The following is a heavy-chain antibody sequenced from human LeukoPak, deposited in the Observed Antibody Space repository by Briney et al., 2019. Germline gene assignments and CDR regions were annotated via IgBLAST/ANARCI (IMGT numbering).Heavy chain of an antibody. Sequence: ASVKVSCKVSGYTLTELSMHWVRQAPGNGLEWMGGFDPEDGETIYAQKFQGRVTMTEDTSTDTAYMELSSLRSGDTAVYYCATAYYYDSSGYYSYYFDYWGQGTLVTVSS. CDR3: ATAYYYDSSGYYSYYFDY. CDR1: GYTLTELS. D-gene: IGHD3-22*01. V-gene: IGHV1-24*01. J-gene: IGHJ4*02. CDR2: FDPEDGET.